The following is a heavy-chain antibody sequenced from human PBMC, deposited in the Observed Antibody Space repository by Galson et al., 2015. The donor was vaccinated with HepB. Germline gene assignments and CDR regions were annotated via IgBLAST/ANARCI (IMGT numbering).Heavy chain of an antibody. CDR2: FDTEDGKT. J-gene: IGHJ4*02. CDR1: GYTLTDLS. V-gene: IGHV1-24*01. Sequence: SVKVSCKVSGYTLTDLSMHWVRQAPGKGLEWMGGFDTEDGKTIYAQKFQGRVTMTEDTSTDTAYLEMSSLRSEDTAVYYCATERITMVQGPRGSFDYWGQGTLVTVSS. D-gene: IGHD3-10*01. CDR3: ATERITMVQGPRGSFDY.